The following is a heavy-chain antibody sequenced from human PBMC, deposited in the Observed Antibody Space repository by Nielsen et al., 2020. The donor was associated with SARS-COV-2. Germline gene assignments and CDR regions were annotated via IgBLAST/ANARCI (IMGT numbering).Heavy chain of an antibody. CDR2: IIPFFGTT. D-gene: IGHD2-21*02. V-gene: IGHV1-69*06. CDR1: GGTFYSYS. J-gene: IGHJ1*01. Sequence: SVKVSCKASGGTFYSYSVSWVRQAPGHGLEWLGAIIPFFGTTNYAQRFQGKVTFTADTSTGTVYMDLTSLTSEDTAVYFCAGESGDRSSQRWGQGTLVTVSS. CDR3: AGESGDRSSQR.